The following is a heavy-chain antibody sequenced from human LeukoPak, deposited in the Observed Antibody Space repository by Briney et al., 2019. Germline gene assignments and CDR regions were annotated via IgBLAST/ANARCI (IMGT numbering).Heavy chain of an antibody. J-gene: IGHJ4*02. CDR2: IRSKGHGGTT. CDR3: TRAGRYCSGGSCYSFY. CDR1: GFTFGDYA. Sequence: GRSLRLSCTASGFTFGDYAMSWFRQARGEGLEGVGFIRSKGHGGTTEYAASVKGRFTISRDDSKSIAYLQMDRLKTEDTAVYYCTRAGRYCSGGSCYSFYWGQGTLVTVSS. D-gene: IGHD2-15*01. V-gene: IGHV3-49*03.